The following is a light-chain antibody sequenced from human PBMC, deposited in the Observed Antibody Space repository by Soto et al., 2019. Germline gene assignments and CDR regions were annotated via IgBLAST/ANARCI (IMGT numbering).Light chain of an antibody. J-gene: IGKJ2*01. CDR2: GAA. CDR1: QDVSTN. V-gene: IGKV3-15*01. CDR3: QHYNNWPPYT. Sequence: DTVMTQSPDTLSVSPGESATLSCRASQDVSTNLAWFHQKPGKTPRLVLYGAANRANGVPARFSGSGSGRNLTLTISSLQSEDFVVYYCQHYNNWPPYTFGQGTKVELK.